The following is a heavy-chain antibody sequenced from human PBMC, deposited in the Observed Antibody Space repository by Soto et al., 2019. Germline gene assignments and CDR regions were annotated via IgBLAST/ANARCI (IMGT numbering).Heavy chain of an antibody. Sequence: ASVKVSCKASGYTFTGYYMHWVRQAPGQGLEWMGWINPNSGGTNYAQKFQGWVTMTRDTSISTAYMELSRLRSDDTAVYYCAGVGPCYSSVGAFDIWGQGTMVTVSS. V-gene: IGHV1-2*04. J-gene: IGHJ3*02. D-gene: IGHD6-25*01. CDR3: AGVGPCYSSVGAFDI. CDR2: INPNSGGT. CDR1: GYTFTGYY.